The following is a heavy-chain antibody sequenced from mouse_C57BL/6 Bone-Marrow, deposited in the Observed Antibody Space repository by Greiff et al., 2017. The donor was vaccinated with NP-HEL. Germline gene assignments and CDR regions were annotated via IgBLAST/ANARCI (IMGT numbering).Heavy chain of an antibody. CDR3: ARTLLSDY. V-gene: IGHV1-20*01. CDR1: GYSFTGYF. J-gene: IGHJ2*01. CDR2: INPYNGDT. Sequence: EVQGVESGPELVKPGDSVKISCKASGYSFTGYFMNWVMQSHGKSLEWIGRINPYNGDTFYNQKFKGKATLTVDKSSSTAHMELRSLTSEDSAVYYCARTLLSDYWGQGTTLTVSS.